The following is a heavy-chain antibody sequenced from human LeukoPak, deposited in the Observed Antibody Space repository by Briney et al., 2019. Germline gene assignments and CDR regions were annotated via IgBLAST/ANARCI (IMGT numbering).Heavy chain of an antibody. D-gene: IGHD6-19*01. J-gene: IGHJ4*02. CDR3: ATDLSSGWPFDY. CDR2: FDPEDGET. CDR1: GYTLIELY. Sequence: ASVKVSCKVSGYTLIELYMHWVRQAPGIGLEWMGGFDPEDGETIYAQKFQGRVTMTEDTSTDTAYMELSSLRSEDTAVYCCATDLSSGWPFDYWGQGTLVTVSS. V-gene: IGHV1-24*01.